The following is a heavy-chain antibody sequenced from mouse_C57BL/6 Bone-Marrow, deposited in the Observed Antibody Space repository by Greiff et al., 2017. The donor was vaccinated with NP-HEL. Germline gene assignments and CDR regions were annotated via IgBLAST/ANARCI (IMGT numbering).Heavy chain of an antibody. D-gene: IGHD2-3*01. CDR1: GFSLTRYG. V-gene: IGHV2-5*01. CDR2: IWRGGST. Sequence: VKLVESGPGLVQPSQSLSITCTVSGFSLTRYGVNWVRQSPGKGLEWLGVIWRGGSTDYNAAFMSRLSITKDNSKSQVFFKMNSLQADDTAIYYCAKNGDGYLAWFAYWGQGTLVTVSA. J-gene: IGHJ3*01. CDR3: AKNGDGYLAWFAY.